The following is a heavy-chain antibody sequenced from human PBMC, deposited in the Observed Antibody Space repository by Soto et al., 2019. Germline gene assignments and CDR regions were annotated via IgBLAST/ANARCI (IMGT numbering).Heavy chain of an antibody. D-gene: IGHD6-19*01. J-gene: IGHJ4*02. V-gene: IGHV3-30*04. CDR3: ARFRAVACFDY. CDR2: ISYDGRNK. Sequence: QVQLVESGGGVVQPGRSLRLSCSTSGFTFSSYAMHWVRQAPGKGLEWVAVISYDGRNKYDADSVKGRFTISRDNSRNTLYLQMNSLRPEDTAVYYCARFRAVACFDYWGQGTLVTVSS. CDR1: GFTFSSYA.